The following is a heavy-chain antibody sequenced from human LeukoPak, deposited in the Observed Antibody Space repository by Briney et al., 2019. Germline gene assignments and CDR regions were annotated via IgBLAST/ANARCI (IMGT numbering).Heavy chain of an antibody. Sequence: PSETLALTCTVSGGSISSYYWSWIRQPPGKGLEWIGDIYYSGSTNYNPSLKSRVSISVDTSKNQFSLKLSSVTAADTALYYCASSRRGYSGYATSYYYYYRDVWGKGTTVTVSS. CDR2: IYYSGST. CDR1: GGSISSYY. V-gene: IGHV4-59*01. CDR3: ASSRRGYSGYATSYYYYYRDV. D-gene: IGHD5-12*01. J-gene: IGHJ6*03.